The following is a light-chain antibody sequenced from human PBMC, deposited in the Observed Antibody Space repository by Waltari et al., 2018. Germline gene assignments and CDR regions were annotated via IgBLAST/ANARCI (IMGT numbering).Light chain of an antibody. CDR2: DAS. V-gene: IGKV3-11*01. CDR3: QERSDWRGLT. CDR1: QSFNNY. J-gene: IGKJ3*01. Sequence: EIVLTQSPATLSLSPGERAVLSCRASQSFNNYLAWYQQKPGQAPSLLIYDASTRATGLAARFSGSGSGTDFTLTISSLEPEDSAVYYCQERSDWRGLTFGPGTKVDIK.